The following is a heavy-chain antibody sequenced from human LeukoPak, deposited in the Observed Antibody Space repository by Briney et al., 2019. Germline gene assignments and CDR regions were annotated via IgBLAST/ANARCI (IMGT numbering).Heavy chain of an antibody. CDR2: IYYSGST. Sequence: SETLSLTCTVSGYSISSGYYWGWIRQPPGKGLEWIGSIYYSGSTYYNPSLKSRVTISVDTSKNQFSLKLSSVTAADTAVYYCAREAGLMGALPTSDYWGQGTLVTVSS. V-gene: IGHV4-38-2*02. CDR1: GYSISSGYY. D-gene: IGHD1-26*01. CDR3: AREAGLMGALPTSDY. J-gene: IGHJ4*02.